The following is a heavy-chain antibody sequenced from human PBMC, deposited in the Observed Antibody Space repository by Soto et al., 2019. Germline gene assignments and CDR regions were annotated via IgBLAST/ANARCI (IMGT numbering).Heavy chain of an antibody. V-gene: IGHV6-1*01. CDR3: ARVGATDPLHAFDI. CDR1: GDSDSSNNAA. Sequence: KQSQTLSLTCAISGDSDSSNNAAGNWIRQSPSRVLEWLERTYYRSKLCNDDAVSVKSRTIINPDTFKNQFSLQMNSVTHEATVVYYCARVGATDPLHAFDIWGQGTMVTVSS. J-gene: IGHJ3*02. CDR2: TYYRSKLCN. D-gene: IGHD1-26*01.